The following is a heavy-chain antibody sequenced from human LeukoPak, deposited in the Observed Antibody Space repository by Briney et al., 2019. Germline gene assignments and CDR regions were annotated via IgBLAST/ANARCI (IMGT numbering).Heavy chain of an antibody. CDR1: GFTFSSYA. CDR2: ISGSGGST. Sequence: GGSLRLSCAASGFTFSSYAMSWVRQAPGKGLEWVSAISGSGGSTYYADSVKGRFTISRDNAKNSLYLQMNSLRAEDTAVYYCATGGILTGYYPFDYWGQGTLVTVSS. J-gene: IGHJ4*02. V-gene: IGHV3-23*01. CDR3: ATGGILTGYYPFDY. D-gene: IGHD3-9*01.